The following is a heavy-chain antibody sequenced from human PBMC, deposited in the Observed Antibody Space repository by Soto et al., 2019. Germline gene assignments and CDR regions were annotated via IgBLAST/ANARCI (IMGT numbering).Heavy chain of an antibody. CDR1: GGTFSSYA. J-gene: IGHJ6*02. D-gene: IGHD2-2*01. V-gene: IGHV1-69*01. CDR2: SIPIFGTA. CDR3: ASTSYGSGTSRSPEVYYDYYGMDV. Sequence: QVQLVQSGAEVKKPGSSVKVSCKASGGTFSSYAISWVRQAPGQGHEWMGGSIPIFGTANYAQKFQGRVTITADEDTSTAYIELSSLRSDDTAVYYCASTSYGSGTSRSPEVYYDYYGMDVWGQGAAVTV.